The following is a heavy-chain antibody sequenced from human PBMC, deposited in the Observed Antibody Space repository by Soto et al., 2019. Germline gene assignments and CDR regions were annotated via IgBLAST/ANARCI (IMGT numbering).Heavy chain of an antibody. D-gene: IGHD2-15*01. J-gene: IGHJ4*02. CDR2: IWYDASKQ. Sequence: GGSLRLSCETSGFSFSVYGMHWVRQAPGKGLGWVAVIWYDASKQFYAASVEGRFTISRDNSKAILYLQMNSLRAEDTAVYYCAAWAEGATEVHWGQGTLVTVSS. V-gene: IGHV3-33*01. CDR1: GFSFSVYG. CDR3: AAWAEGATEVH.